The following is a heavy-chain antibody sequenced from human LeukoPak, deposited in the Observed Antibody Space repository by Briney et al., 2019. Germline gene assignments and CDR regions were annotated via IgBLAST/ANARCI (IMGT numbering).Heavy chain of an antibody. CDR2: IDGSGYST. J-gene: IGHJ4*02. CDR3: ASSTYDFYAFDY. D-gene: IGHD3-3*01. V-gene: IGHV3-23*01. Sequence: GGSLRLSCAASGVTLRSYAMSWVRRAPGKGLEWVSSIDGSGYSTYYADSVKGRFTISRDNSKNTLYLQMNSLRAEDTAVYYCASSTYDFYAFDYWGQGTLVTVSS. CDR1: GVTLRSYA.